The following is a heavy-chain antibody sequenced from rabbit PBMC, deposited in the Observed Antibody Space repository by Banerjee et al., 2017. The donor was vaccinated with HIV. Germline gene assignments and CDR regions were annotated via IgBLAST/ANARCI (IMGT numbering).Heavy chain of an antibody. D-gene: IGHD1-1*01. V-gene: IGHV1S45*01. J-gene: IGHJ4*01. CDR2: INTSTGNT. CDR3: ARDSAGVIGWNFNL. CDR1: GFSFSNKYV. Sequence: QQQLEESGGGLVKPEGSLTLSCTASGFSFSNKYVMCWVRQAPGKGLEWIACINTSTGNTVYANWAKGRFTISKTSSTTVTLQMTSLTAADTATYFCARDSAGVIGWNFNLWGPGTLVTVS.